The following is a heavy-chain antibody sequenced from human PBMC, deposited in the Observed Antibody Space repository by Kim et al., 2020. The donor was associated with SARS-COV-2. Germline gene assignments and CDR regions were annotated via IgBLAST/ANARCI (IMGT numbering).Heavy chain of an antibody. CDR3: AKGKPRGGGYRPGFDY. J-gene: IGHJ4*02. CDR1: GFTFSSYA. CDR2: ISGSGGST. V-gene: IGHV3-23*01. D-gene: IGHD1-26*01. Sequence: GGSLRLSCAASGFTFSSYAMSWVRQAPGKGLEWVSAISGSGGSTYYADSVKGRFTISRDNSKNTLYLQMNSLRAEDTAVYYCAKGKPRGGGYRPGFDYWGQGTLVTVSS.